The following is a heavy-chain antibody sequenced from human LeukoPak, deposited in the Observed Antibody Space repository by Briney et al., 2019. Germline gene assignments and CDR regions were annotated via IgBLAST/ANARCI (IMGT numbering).Heavy chain of an antibody. CDR1: GFTLSKYA. Sequence: GWSLPLSCPACGFTLSKYAMSGVRQAAGKERDGVAAISGSGGSTYYADSVKGRFTNSRDNSKNTLYLQMNSLRAEDTAVYYCAKVGYFDWLAPNYYWGQGTLVTVSS. J-gene: IGHJ4*02. D-gene: IGHD3-9*01. V-gene: IGHV3-23*01. CDR3: AKVGYFDWLAPNYY. CDR2: ISGSGGST.